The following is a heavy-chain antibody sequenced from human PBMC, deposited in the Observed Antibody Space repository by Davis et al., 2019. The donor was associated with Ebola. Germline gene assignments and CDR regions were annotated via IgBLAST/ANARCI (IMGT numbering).Heavy chain of an antibody. Sequence: GGSLRLSCAASGFTFSSYAMTWARQAPGKGLEWVSATTSSGGGTYYADSVKGRFTISRDNSKNTLYLQMNSLRAEDTAIYYCAKGLLKHYYDGTGSLSHNDAFDIWGQGTMVTVSS. D-gene: IGHD3-22*01. CDR1: GFTFSSYA. CDR3: AKGLLKHYYDGTGSLSHNDAFDI. J-gene: IGHJ3*02. V-gene: IGHV3-23*01. CDR2: TTSSGGGT.